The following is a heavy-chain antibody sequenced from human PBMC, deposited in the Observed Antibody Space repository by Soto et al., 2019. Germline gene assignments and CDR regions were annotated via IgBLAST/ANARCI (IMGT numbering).Heavy chain of an antibody. Sequence: SETLSLTCTVSGGSISSGGYSWSWIRQPPGKGLEWIGYMYHSGSTYYNPSLKSRVTISIDRSKNQFSLKLSSVTAADTAVYYCARVPDLRAQRILDTGSS. CDR1: GGSISSGGYS. CDR3: ARVPDL. J-gene: IGHJ4*02. CDR2: MYHSGST. D-gene: IGHD2-2*01. V-gene: IGHV4-30-2*01.